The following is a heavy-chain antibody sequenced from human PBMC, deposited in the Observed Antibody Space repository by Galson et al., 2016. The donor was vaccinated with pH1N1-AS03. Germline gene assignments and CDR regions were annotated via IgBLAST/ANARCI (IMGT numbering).Heavy chain of an antibody. V-gene: IGHV3-21*01. CDR1: GFPFSGYS. CDR3: AGDGPPQGISVAGSFDF. J-gene: IGHJ4*02. CDR2: ISTSSSSI. Sequence: SLRLSCAASGFPFSGYSMNWVRQAPGKGLEWVSFISTSSSSIYYADSVKGRFTISGDNAQNLLYLQMNSLRDEDTAVYYCAGDGPPQGISVAGSFDFWGQGTLVTVSS. D-gene: IGHD6-19*01.